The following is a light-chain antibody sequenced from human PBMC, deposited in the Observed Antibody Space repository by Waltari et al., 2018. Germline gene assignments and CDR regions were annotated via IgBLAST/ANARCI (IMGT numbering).Light chain of an antibody. Sequence: DVVMLQSPLSLPVTRGEPASLSCRSRQSLLDTNGDHYLDWYLQKPGQSPQLLIYLGSNRASGVPDRFSGSGSGTDFTLKVSRVEAEDVGIYYCMQTLQTPRAFGPGTKVDIK. J-gene: IGKJ3*01. CDR1: QSLLDTNGDHY. CDR2: LGS. CDR3: MQTLQTPRA. V-gene: IGKV2-28*01.